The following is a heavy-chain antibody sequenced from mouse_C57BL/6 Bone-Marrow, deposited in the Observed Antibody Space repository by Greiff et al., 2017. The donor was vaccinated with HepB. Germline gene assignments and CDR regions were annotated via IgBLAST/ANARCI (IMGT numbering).Heavy chain of an antibody. CDR1: GYTFTDYY. D-gene: IGHD3-2*02. J-gene: IGHJ3*01. V-gene: IGHV1-26*01. CDR3: ARWAQATPAWFAY. Sequence: EVKLQQSGPELVKPGASVKISCKASGYTFTDYYMNWVKQSHGKSLEWIGDINPNNGGTSYNQKFKGKATLTVDKSSSTAYMELRSLTSEDSAVYYCARWAQATPAWFAYWGQGTLVTVSA. CDR2: INPNNGGT.